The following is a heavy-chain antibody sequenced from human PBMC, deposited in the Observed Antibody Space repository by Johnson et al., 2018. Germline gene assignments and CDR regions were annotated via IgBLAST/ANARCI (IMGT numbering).Heavy chain of an antibody. CDR2: ISSSSSHV. D-gene: IGHD2-21*01. V-gene: IGHV3-21*01. J-gene: IGHJ6*02. Sequence: VQLVQSGGGLVKPGGSLRLSCAASGFTFSNYSMHWVRQTPAKGLEWVSSISSSSSHVYYAESLKGRFTISGDNAKNSLDLQMNFLRPEDTAVYYCARVFAPDYYYHGMDVWGQGTTVTVSS. CDR3: ARVFAPDYYYHGMDV. CDR1: GFTFSNYS.